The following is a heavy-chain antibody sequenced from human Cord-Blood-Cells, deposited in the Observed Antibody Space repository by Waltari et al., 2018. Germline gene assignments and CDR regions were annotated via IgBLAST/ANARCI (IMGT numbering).Heavy chain of an antibody. CDR3: AKDHYYDSSGYYG. CDR1: RCTFSSSP. D-gene: IGHD3-22*01. J-gene: IGHJ4*02. V-gene: IGHV3-23*01. CDR2: ISGSGGST. Sequence: VKALESGGGWVQPGGSLSLSCHDSRCTFSSSPLTWVGQAPGKGLEWVSAISGSGGSTYYADSVKGRFTISRDNSKNTLYLQMNSLRAEDTAVYYCAKDHYYDSSGYYGWGQGTLVTVSS.